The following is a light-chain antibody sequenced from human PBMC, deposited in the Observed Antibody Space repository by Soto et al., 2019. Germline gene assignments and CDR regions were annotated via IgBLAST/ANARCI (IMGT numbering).Light chain of an antibody. CDR3: AAWDDSLNGLV. CDR1: GSNIGRYA. Sequence: QSVLTQPPSTSGTPGLRVTVSCSGSGSNIGRYAVNWYQQLPGTAPKLLIYSNDQRPSGVPDRFSGSKSGTSVSLAISGLLSEDEADYYCAAWDDSLNGLVIGGGPSSPS. J-gene: IGLJ2*01. CDR2: SND. V-gene: IGLV1-44*01.